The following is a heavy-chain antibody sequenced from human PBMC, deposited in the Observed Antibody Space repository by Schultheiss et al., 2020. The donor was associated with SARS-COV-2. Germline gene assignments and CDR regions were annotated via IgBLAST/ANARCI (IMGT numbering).Heavy chain of an antibody. D-gene: IGHD3-22*01. Sequence: GGSLRLSCAASGFTFSSYAMSWVRQAPGKGLEWVSVIYSGGSTYYADSVKGRFTISRDNSKNTLYLQMNSLRAEDTAVYYCARGFHDYYDSSGYSFDYWGQGTLVTVSS. V-gene: IGHV3-66*01. CDR3: ARGFHDYYDSSGYSFDY. CDR2: IYSGGST. J-gene: IGHJ4*02. CDR1: GFTFSSYA.